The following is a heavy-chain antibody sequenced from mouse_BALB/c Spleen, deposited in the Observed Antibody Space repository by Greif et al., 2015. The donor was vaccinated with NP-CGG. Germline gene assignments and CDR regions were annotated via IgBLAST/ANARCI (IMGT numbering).Heavy chain of an antibody. CDR2: TSSGSSTI. CDR3: ARSFNYAGYYAMDY. V-gene: IGHV5-17*02. J-gene: IGHJ4*01. Sequence: DVKLVESGGGLVQPGGSRKLSCAASGFTFSSFGMHWVRQAPEKGLEWVAYTSSGSSTIYYADTVKGRFTISRDNPKNTLFLQMTSLRSEDTAMYYCARSFNYAGYYAMDYWGQGTSVTVSS. D-gene: IGHD2-1*01. CDR1: GFTFSSFG.